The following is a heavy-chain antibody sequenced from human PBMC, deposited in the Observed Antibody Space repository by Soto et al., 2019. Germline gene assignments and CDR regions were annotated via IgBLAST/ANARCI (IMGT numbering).Heavy chain of an antibody. V-gene: IGHV4-39*01. CDR2: VYYRGRS. CDR3: VSQRTTVPTQAYFDY. CDR1: GGSVTNSSYY. Sequence: SETLSLTCTVSGGSVTNSSYYWGWIRQSPGKGLEWIGSVYYRGRSYSKSSVKSRVTISVDTSKNRFSLSLNSVTASDTAVYFCVSQRTTVPTQAYFDYWGPGALVSV. J-gene: IGHJ4*02. D-gene: IGHD4-17*01.